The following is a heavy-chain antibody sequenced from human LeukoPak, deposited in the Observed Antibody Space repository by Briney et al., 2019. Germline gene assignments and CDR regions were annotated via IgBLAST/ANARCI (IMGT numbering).Heavy chain of an antibody. V-gene: IGHV1-2*02. D-gene: IGHD2-15*01. CDR3: ARAAGVVTALFDY. J-gene: IGHJ4*02. CDR1: GYTFTGYY. Sequence: GASVKVSCKASGYTFTGYYMHWVRQAPGQGLEWMGWINPNSGGTNYAQKFQGRVTMTRDTSISTAYMELSRLRSDDTAVYYCARAAGVVTALFDYWGQGTLVTVSS. CDR2: INPNSGGT.